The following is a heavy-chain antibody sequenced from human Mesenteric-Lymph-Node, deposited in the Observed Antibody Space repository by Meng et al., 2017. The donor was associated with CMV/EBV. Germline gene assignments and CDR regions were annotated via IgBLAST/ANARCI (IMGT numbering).Heavy chain of an antibody. CDR3: ARGSSYDILTGYFDY. J-gene: IGHJ4*02. Sequence: QGQLHQCGAGLLKPSETLSVTCAVYGGSFSGYYWNWIRQSPEKGLEWIGEINHSGSTTYNPSFTSRIIISVDTSTNQISLNMSSVTAADTAVYYCARGSSYDILTGYFDYWGQGALVTVSS. CDR1: GGSFSGYY. D-gene: IGHD3-9*01. V-gene: IGHV4-34*01. CDR2: INHSGST.